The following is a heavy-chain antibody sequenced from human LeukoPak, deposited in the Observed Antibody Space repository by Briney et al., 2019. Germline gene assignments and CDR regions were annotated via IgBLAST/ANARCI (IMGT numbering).Heavy chain of an antibody. D-gene: IGHD2-15*01. Sequence: PGGSLRLSCAASGFTFSSYGMHWVRQPPGKGLEWVALIWYDGSGKYYADSVKGRFTISRDNSKNTLYLQMNSLRAEDTAVYYCARDWCGGGSRYYFDHWGQGTLVTVSS. V-gene: IGHV3-33*08. CDR1: GFTFSSYG. J-gene: IGHJ4*02. CDR2: IWYDGSGK. CDR3: ARDWCGGGSRYYFDH.